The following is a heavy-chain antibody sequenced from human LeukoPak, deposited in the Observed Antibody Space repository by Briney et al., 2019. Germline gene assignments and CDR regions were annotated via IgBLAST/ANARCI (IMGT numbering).Heavy chain of an antibody. D-gene: IGHD1-14*01. CDR1: GGSISSYY. V-gene: IGHV4-59*01. J-gene: IGHJ4*02. Sequence: PSETLSLTCTVSGGSISSYYWSWIRQPPGKGLEGIGYMYYSGSTNYNPSLKSRVTISVDTSKNQLSLKLSSVTAADTAVYYCARERPGTDGNIIDYWGQGTLVTVSS. CDR3: ARERPGTDGNIIDY. CDR2: MYYSGST.